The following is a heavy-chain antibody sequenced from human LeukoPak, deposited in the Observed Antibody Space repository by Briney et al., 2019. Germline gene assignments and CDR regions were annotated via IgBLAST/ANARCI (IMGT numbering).Heavy chain of an antibody. CDR3: ARDLLMVGAANWLDP. J-gene: IGHJ5*02. CDR1: GYSFTGYH. D-gene: IGHD1-26*01. CDR2: INRKSGGT. V-gene: IGHV1-2*06. Sequence: GASVKVSCKASGYSFTGYHMHWVRQAPGQGLEWMGRINRKSGGTNYAQKFQGRVTMTRDSAISTAYMELSRLRSDDTAVYYCARDLLMVGAANWLDPWGQGTLVTVSS.